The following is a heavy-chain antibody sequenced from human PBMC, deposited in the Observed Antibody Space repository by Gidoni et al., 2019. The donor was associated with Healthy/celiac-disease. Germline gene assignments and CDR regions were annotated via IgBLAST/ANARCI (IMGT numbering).Heavy chain of an antibody. CDR2: IIPIFGTA. CDR1: GGTFSSYA. CDR3: ARSMVRGVILLDY. V-gene: IGHV1-69*01. J-gene: IGHJ4*02. Sequence: QVQRVQSGAEVKKPGSSVTFSCKASGGTFSSYAISWVRQAPGQGLEWMGGIIPIFGTANYAQKFQGRVTITADESTSTAYMELSSLRSEDTAVYYCARSMVRGVILLDYWGQGTLVTVSS. D-gene: IGHD3-10*01.